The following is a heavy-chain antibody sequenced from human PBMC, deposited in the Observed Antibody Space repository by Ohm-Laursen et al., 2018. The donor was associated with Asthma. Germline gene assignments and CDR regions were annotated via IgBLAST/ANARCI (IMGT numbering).Heavy chain of an antibody. V-gene: IGHV1-24*01. CDR3: AKTDYYGSGSYPNY. Sequence: GASVKVSCKVSGYTLTELSMHWVRQAPGKGLEWMGGFDPEDGETIYAQKFQGRVTMTEDTSTDTAYMELSSLRSEDTAVYYCAKTDYYGSGSYPNYWGQGTLVTVSS. J-gene: IGHJ4*02. CDR1: GYTLTELS. D-gene: IGHD3-10*01. CDR2: FDPEDGET.